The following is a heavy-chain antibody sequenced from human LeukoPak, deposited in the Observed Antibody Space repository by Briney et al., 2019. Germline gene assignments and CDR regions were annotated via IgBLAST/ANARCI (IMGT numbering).Heavy chain of an antibody. CDR2: IIPMFGTA. D-gene: IGHD3-22*01. CDR1: GGIFSSYV. CDR3: ASLNYYDTSGYFDY. V-gene: IGHV1-69*06. J-gene: IGHJ4*02. Sequence: SVMVSCRASGGIFSSYVMSWVRQAPGQGVEGRGGIIPMFGTANYAQKFQDRVTITADKSTSTDYMELSSLRSEDTAVYYCASLNYYDTSGYFDYWGQGTLVTVSS.